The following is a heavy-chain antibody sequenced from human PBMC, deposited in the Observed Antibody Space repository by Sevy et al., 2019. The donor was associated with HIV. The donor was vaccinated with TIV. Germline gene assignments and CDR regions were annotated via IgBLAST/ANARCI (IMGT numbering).Heavy chain of an antibody. Sequence: SETMSLTCIVSGGSITSLYWNWIRQPPGKGLEWIANIYYNGHINYNPSLKSRVTLSLDTSKNQFSLSLSSVTAADTAMYYCAGENAWGRGYSWGQGTLVTVSS. CDR3: AGENAWGRGYS. D-gene: IGHD1-26*01. J-gene: IGHJ4*02. V-gene: IGHV4-59*08. CDR2: IYYNGHI. CDR1: GGSITSLY.